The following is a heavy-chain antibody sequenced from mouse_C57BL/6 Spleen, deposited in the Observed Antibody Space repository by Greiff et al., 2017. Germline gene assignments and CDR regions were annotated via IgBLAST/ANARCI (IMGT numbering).Heavy chain of an antibody. J-gene: IGHJ2*01. V-gene: IGHV5-12*01. CDR3: ARHNYFDD. CDR1: GFTFSDYY. CDR2: ISNGGGST. Sequence: EVHLVESGGGLVQPGGSLKLSCAASGFTFSDYYMYWVRQTPEKRLVWVAYISNGGGSTYYPDTVKGRFTISRDNAKNTLYLQMSRLKSEDTAMYYCARHNYFDDWGQGTTLTGSS.